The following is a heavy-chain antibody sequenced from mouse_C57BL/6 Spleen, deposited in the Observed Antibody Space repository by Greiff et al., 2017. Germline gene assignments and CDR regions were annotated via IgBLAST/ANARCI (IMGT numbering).Heavy chain of an antibody. CDR1: GYTFTSYW. Sequence: QVQLKQPGAELVMPGASVKLSCKASGYTFTSYWMHWVKQRPGQGLEWIGEIDPSDSYTNYNQKFKGKSTLTVDKSSSTAYMQLSSLTSEDSAVYYCARRSSGYRMDYYAMDYWGQGTSVTVSS. D-gene: IGHD3-2*02. CDR2: IDPSDSYT. V-gene: IGHV1-69*01. J-gene: IGHJ4*01. CDR3: ARRSSGYRMDYYAMDY.